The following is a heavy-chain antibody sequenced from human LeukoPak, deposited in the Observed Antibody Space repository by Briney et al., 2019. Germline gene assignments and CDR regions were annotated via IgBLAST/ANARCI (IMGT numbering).Heavy chain of an antibody. CDR1: GYTFTSYG. CDR3: ARASVGIPFGVVTY. V-gene: IGHV1-18*01. D-gene: IGHD3-3*01. J-gene: IGHJ4*02. CDR2: ISAYNGNT. Sequence: ASVKVSCKASGYTFTSYGISWVRQAPGQGLEWMGWISAYNGNTNYAQKLQGRVTMTTDTSTSTAYMELRSLRSDDTAVYYCARASVGIPFGVVTYWGQGTPVTVSS.